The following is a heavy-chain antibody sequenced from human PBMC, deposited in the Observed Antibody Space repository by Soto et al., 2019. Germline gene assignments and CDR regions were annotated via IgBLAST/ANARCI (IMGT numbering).Heavy chain of an antibody. CDR1: GGSFSGYY. V-gene: IGHV4-34*01. J-gene: IGHJ6*02. CDR3: ARADRTLVTSYSLDV. CDR2: INHSGTI. D-gene: IGHD2-21*02. Sequence: PSETLSLTCAVYGGSFSGYYWTWIRQPPGKGLEWIGEINHSGTINFNPSLKSRLTISLDTSKKHFSLKLSSVTDEDTAAYYCARADRTLVTSYSLDVWGQGTTVTVSS.